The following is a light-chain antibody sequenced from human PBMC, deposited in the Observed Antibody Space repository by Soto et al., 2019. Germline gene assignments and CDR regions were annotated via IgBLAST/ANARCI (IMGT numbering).Light chain of an antibody. V-gene: IGKV3-20*01. CDR3: QQYNNWPQT. CDR1: QSVSSTY. J-gene: IGKJ1*01. CDR2: SSS. Sequence: ELVLTQSPGTLSLSPGDRATLSCRASQSVSSTYLAWYQQRPGQAPRLLIYSSSSRASGIPDRFSGSGSGTDFTLTISGLQSEDFAVYYCQQYNNWPQTFGQGTKVDIK.